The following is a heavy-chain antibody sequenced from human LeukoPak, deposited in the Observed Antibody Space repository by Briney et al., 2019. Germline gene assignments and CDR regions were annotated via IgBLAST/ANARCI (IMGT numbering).Heavy chain of an antibody. V-gene: IGHV1-2*02. CDR1: GYTFTGYY. Sequence: GASVKVSCKASGYTFTGYYMHWVRQAPGQGLEWMGWINPNSGGTNYAQKLQGRVTMTTDTSTSTAYMELRSLRSDDTAVYYCARDPPYDYVWGSYRPQLDYWGQGTLVTVSS. CDR3: ARDPPYDYVWGSYRPQLDY. D-gene: IGHD3-16*02. CDR2: INPNSGGT. J-gene: IGHJ4*02.